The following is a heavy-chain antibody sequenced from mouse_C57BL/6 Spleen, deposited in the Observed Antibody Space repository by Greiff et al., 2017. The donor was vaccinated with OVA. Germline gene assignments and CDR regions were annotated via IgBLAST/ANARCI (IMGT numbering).Heavy chain of an antibody. D-gene: IGHD1-1*01. CDR1: GFNIKDDY. CDR2: IDPENGDT. V-gene: IGHV14-4*01. Sequence: EVQLQQSGAELVRPGASVKLSCTASGFNIKDDYMHWVKQRPEQGLEWIGWIDPENGDTEYASKFQGKATITADTSSNTAYLQLSSLTSEDTAVYYCTTNYYYGSSYVGGQGTLVTVSA. CDR3: TTNYYYGSSYV. J-gene: IGHJ3*01.